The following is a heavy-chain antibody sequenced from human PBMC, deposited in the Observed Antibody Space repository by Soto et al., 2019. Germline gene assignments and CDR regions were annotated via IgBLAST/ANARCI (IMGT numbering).Heavy chain of an antibody. Sequence: QVQLEESGGGLVKPGGSLRLSCAASGFTFSAVYMSWIRQAPNKGLEYISYISSSGTSANYADSVKGRFTISRDNAKNTLYLQMNSLRAEATAVYYGARDRGAVPGQYFDYWCQGALVTVSS. D-gene: IGHD6-19*01. CDR3: ARDRGAVPGQYFDY. J-gene: IGHJ4*02. CDR2: ISSSGTSA. V-gene: IGHV3-11*05. CDR1: GFTFSAVY.